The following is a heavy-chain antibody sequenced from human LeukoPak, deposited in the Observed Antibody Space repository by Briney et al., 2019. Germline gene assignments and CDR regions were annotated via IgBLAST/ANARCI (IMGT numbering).Heavy chain of an antibody. CDR3: ARGRYSSGWSLDY. CDR2: ISTRATTI. J-gene: IGHJ4*02. V-gene: IGHV3-48*03. Sequence: GGSLRLSCAASGVTFSNYEMNWGRQAPGKGLEWVSYISTRATTIHYTDSVKGRFTISRDKANNPLYLQMTSLRGEDAAVYYCARGRYSSGWSLDYWGQGTLVTVSS. D-gene: IGHD6-19*01. CDR1: GVTFSNYE.